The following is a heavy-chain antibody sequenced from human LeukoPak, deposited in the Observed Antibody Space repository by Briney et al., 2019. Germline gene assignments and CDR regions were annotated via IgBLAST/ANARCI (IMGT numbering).Heavy chain of an antibody. V-gene: IGHV3-7*01. J-gene: IGHJ4*02. CDR2: INSDGSEK. CDR1: GFPFTSHW. D-gene: IGHD6-19*01. Sequence: GVSLRLSCAASGFPFTSHWLSWFRQSPGRGLEWVAHINSDGSEKNYVDSVKGRFTISRDNARNSQFLQMNSLRAEDTAVCYCASGGGWVFFNWGQGTLVTVSS. CDR3: ASGGGWVFFN.